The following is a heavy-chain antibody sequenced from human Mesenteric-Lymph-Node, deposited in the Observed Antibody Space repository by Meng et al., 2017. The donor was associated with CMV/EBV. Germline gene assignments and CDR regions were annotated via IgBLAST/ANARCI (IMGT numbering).Heavy chain of an antibody. Sequence: GESLKISCAASGFTFSSYAMSWVRQTPGKGLEWVSSISSSSTYIYYADSVKGRFTISRDNAKNSLYLQMNTLRAEDTAVYYCARALTTVLNWFDPWGQGTLVTVSS. CDR1: GFTFSSYA. J-gene: IGHJ5*02. CDR2: ISSSSTYI. CDR3: ARALTTVLNWFDP. D-gene: IGHD4-11*01. V-gene: IGHV3-21*01.